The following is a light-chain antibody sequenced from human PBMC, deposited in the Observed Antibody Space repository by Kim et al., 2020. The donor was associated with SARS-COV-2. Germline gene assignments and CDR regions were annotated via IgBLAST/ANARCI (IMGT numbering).Light chain of an antibody. Sequence: VSPGQTASITCSGDKLGDKYACWYQQKPGQSPVLVIYQDSKRPAGIPERFSGSNSGNTATLTISGTQAMDEADYYCQAWDSSTYVFGTGTKVTVL. CDR1: KLGDKY. CDR3: QAWDSSTYV. V-gene: IGLV3-1*01. J-gene: IGLJ1*01. CDR2: QDS.